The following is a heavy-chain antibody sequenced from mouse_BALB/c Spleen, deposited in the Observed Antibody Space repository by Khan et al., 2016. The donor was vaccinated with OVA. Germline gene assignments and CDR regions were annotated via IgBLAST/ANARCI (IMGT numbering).Heavy chain of an antibody. D-gene: IGHD2-14*01. CDR3: ARGGYGGFAY. Sequence: VQLQESGAELVKPGASVKLSCKASGYTFTSYDMNWVRQRPEQGLEWIGWIFPGDGGTKYNEKFKGKATLTTDKSSRTAYMQLSRLTSEDPVVFCCARGGYGGFAYWGQGTLVTVSA. V-gene: IGHV1-85*01. CDR2: IFPGDGGT. J-gene: IGHJ3*01. CDR1: GYTFTSYD.